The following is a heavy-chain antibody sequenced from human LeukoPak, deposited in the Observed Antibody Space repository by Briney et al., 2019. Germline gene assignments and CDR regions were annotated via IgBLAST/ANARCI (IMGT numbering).Heavy chain of an antibody. CDR3: ASSSVLRFLEWLSYFDY. Sequence: PGGSLRLSCAASGFTFSSYWMSWVRQAPGKGLEWVANIKQDGSEKYYVDSVKGRFTISRDNAKNSLYLQMNSLRAEDTAVYYCASSSVLRFLEWLSYFDYWGQGTLVTVSS. D-gene: IGHD3-3*01. CDR1: GFTFSSYW. CDR2: IKQDGSEK. J-gene: IGHJ4*02. V-gene: IGHV3-7*01.